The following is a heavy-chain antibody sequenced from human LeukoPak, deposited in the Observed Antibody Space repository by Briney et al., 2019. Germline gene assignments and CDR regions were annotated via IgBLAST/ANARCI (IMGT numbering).Heavy chain of an antibody. CDR1: GGSFSGYY. D-gene: IGHD3-3*01. J-gene: IGHJ5*02. V-gene: IGHV4-34*01. Sequence: PSETLSLTCAVYGGSFSGYYWSWIRQPPGKGLEWIGELNHSGSTNYNPSLKSRVTISVDTSKNQFSLKLSSVTAADTAVYYCARGSYDFWGGYSSWFDPWGQGTLVTVSS. CDR2: LNHSGST. CDR3: ARGSYDFWGGYSSWFDP.